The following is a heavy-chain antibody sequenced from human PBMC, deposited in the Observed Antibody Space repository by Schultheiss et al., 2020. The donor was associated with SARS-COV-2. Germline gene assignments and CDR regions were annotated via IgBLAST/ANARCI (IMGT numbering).Heavy chain of an antibody. CDR2: INPSGGST. V-gene: IGHV1-46*01. J-gene: IGHJ4*02. D-gene: IGHD6-19*01. CDR3: ARDLGSPSGWYPDY. CDR1: GYTFTGYY. Sequence: ASVKVSCKASGYTFTGYYMHWVRQAPGQGLEWMGIINPSGGSTSYAQKFQGRVTMTTDTSTSTAYMELRSLRSDDTAVYYCARDLGSPSGWYPDYWGQGTLVTVSS.